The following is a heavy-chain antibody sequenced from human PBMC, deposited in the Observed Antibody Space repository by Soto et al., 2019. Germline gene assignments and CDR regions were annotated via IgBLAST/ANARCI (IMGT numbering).Heavy chain of an antibody. V-gene: IGHV3-33*01. CDR3: VREGGTTVLKGYYFDY. J-gene: IGHJ4*02. CDR1: GFTFSNYG. CDR2: IWFDGSNK. Sequence: QVQLVESGGGVVQPGRSLRLSCAASGFTFSNYGMHWVRQAPGKGLEWVAVIWFDGSNKYYADSVKGRFNISRDNSQNKLYLQMNSLGADDTAVYFCVREGGTTVLKGYYFDYWGQGALVTVSS. D-gene: IGHD4-17*01.